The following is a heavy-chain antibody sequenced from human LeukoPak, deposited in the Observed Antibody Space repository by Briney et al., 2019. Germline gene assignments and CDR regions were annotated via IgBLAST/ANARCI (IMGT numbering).Heavy chain of an antibody. CDR3: ARVFPVLIDY. CDR1: GFTFSSYW. D-gene: IGHD3-10*01. J-gene: IGHJ4*02. Sequence: GGSLRLSCAASGFTFSSYWMSWVRQAPGKGLEWVSVIYSGGSTYYADSVKGRFTISRDNSKNTLYLQMNSLRAEDTAVYYCARVFPVLIDYWGQGTLVTASS. CDR2: IYSGGST. V-gene: IGHV3-53*01.